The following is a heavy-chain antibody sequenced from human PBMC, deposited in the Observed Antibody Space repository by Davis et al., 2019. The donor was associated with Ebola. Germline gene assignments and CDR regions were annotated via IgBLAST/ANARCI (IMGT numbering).Heavy chain of an antibody. CDR2: IFYGGSI. V-gene: IGHV4-61*01. J-gene: IGHJ4*02. D-gene: IGHD3-10*01. Sequence: PSETLSLTCTVSGGSVSSGSYYWSWIRQPPGKELEWIGYIFYGGSIKYNTSLKSRVTISVDTSKNQFSLNLSSVTAADTSVYYCARGHGLLWFGEFWGRGQLDHWGQGTLVTVSS. CDR3: ARGHGLLWFGEFWGRGQLDH. CDR1: GGSVSSGSYY.